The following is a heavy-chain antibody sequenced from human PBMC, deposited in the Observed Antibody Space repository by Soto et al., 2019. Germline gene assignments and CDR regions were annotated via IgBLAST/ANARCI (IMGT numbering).Heavy chain of an antibody. CDR3: ARLAVTNPLFRFDP. J-gene: IGHJ5*02. V-gene: IGHV4-59*08. CDR1: GGSISRYY. D-gene: IGHD4-17*01. Sequence: QLQLQESGPRLVKPSETLSLTCSVSGGSISRYYWSWIRQPPGKGLEWIGYVYYSGSSNYNPSLQSRVTISVDTFKTQFSLKLSSVTAADTAVYYCARLAVTNPLFRFDPWGQGTLVTVSS. CDR2: VYYSGSS.